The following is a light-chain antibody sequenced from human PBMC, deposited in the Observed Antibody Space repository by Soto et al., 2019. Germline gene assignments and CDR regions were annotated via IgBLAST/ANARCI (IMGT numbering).Light chain of an antibody. V-gene: IGLV2-14*01. CDR1: SSDVGGYNY. J-gene: IGLJ2*01. CDR3: SSYASGGTYVV. CDR2: EVT. Sequence: QSALTQPASVSGSPGQSITISCTGTSSDVGGYNYVSWYQQHPGKAPKLMIYEVTHRPSGVSNRFSGSKSGNTASLTISGLQTEDEADYYCSSYASGGTYVVFGGGTKLTVL.